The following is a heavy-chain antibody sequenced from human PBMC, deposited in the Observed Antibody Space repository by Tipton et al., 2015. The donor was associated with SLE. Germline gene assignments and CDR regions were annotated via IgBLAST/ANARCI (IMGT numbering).Heavy chain of an antibody. CDR3: ARAGYSSGWYGDYFDY. V-gene: IGHV3-48*03. CDR1: GSTFSSYE. J-gene: IGHJ4*02. D-gene: IGHD6-19*01. CDR2: ISSSGSTI. Sequence: SLRLSCAASGSTFSSYEMNWVRQAPGKGLEWVSYISSSGSTIYYADSVKGRFTISRDNAKNSLYLQMNSLRAEGTAVYYCARAGYSSGWYGDYFDYWGQGTLVTVSS.